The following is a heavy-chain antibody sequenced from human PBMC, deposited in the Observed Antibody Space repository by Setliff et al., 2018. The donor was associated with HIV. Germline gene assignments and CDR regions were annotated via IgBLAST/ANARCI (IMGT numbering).Heavy chain of an antibody. CDR1: GGSISSHY. J-gene: IGHJ4*02. Sequence: KPSETLSLTCTVSGGSISSHYWSWIRQPPGKGLELIGYISYTGSTNYNPSLESRVTISVDTSKKHFSLNLSSVTAADTAVYYCARGLATSSRSSLVYWGQGILVTVSS. CDR2: ISYTGST. V-gene: IGHV4-59*11. CDR3: ARGLATSSRSSLVY. D-gene: IGHD6-6*01.